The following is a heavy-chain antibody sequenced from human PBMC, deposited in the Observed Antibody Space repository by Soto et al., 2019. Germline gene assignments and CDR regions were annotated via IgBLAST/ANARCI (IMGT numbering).Heavy chain of an antibody. V-gene: IGHV4-59*01. J-gene: IGHJ4*02. D-gene: IGHD3-16*01. CDR2: IYYSGTT. CDR1: SVSIRSYY. CDR3: ARGGGEDELAY. Sequence: QVQLQESGPGLVKPSETLSLTCTVSSVSIRSYYWSWVRQPPGKGLEWIGYIYYSGTTNYNPSLTSRVTTSVVPSKHQFSVRLSSVNAASTAVYYCARGGGEDELAYWGQGTLVNVSS.